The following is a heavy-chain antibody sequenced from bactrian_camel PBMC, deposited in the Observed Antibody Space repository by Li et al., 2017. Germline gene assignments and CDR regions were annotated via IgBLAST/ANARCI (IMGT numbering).Heavy chain of an antibody. J-gene: IGHJ6*01. CDR3: TARYEFGLGACSGVGGLGF. Sequence: QVQLVESGGGAVQAGGSLRLSCIASGYSVSTGYMAYFRQAPGKERERVATIDGDGSTSYADSVKGRFTISKDNRKNILYLQMNSLTPGDTAMYYCTARYEFGLGACSGVGGLGFWGQGTQVTVS. CDR2: IDGDGST. D-gene: IGHD1*01. V-gene: IGHV3S53*01. CDR1: GYSVSTGY.